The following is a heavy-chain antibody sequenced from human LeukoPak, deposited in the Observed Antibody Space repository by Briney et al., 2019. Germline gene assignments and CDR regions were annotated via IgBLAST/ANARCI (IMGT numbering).Heavy chain of an antibody. Sequence: PSETLSLTCAVSGGSISSGGYSWSWIRQPPGKGLEWIGYIYYSGSTNYNPSLKSRVTISVDTSKNQFSLKLSSVTAADTAVYYCARGGCNSASCYMAPFDYWGQGTLVTVSS. D-gene: IGHD2-2*02. CDR1: GGSISSGGYS. J-gene: IGHJ4*02. CDR2: IYYSGST. CDR3: ARGGCNSASCYMAPFDY. V-gene: IGHV4-61*08.